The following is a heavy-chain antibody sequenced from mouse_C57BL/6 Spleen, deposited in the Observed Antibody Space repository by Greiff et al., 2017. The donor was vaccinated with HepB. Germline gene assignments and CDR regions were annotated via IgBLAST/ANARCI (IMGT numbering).Heavy chain of an antibody. J-gene: IGHJ1*03. Sequence: QVQLQQPGAELVRPGSSVKLSCKASGYTFTSYWMHWVKQRPIQGLEWIGNIDPSDSETHYNQKFKDKATLTVDKSSSTAYMQLSSLTSDDSAVYYCAREGITTVVAGSIDVWGTGTTVTVSS. D-gene: IGHD1-1*01. V-gene: IGHV1-52*01. CDR2: IDPSDSET. CDR3: AREGITTVVAGSIDV. CDR1: GYTFTSYW.